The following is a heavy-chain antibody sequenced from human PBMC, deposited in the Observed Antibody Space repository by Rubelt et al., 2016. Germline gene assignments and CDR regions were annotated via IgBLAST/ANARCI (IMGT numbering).Heavy chain of an antibody. CDR1: GGSISSGSYY. D-gene: IGHD1/OR15-1a*01. J-gene: IGHJ4*02. CDR2: IYHSGMT. CDR3: AHEQTDGGFDS. V-gene: IGHV4-39*07. Sequence: QLQLQESGPGLVKPSETLSLTCTVSGGSISSGSYYWGWIRQPPGKGLEWIGEIYHSGMTNYNASLEYRVIMSIDKSKNQLSLKFNSVTAADTAVYYCAHEQTDGGFDSWGQGTLVTVSS.